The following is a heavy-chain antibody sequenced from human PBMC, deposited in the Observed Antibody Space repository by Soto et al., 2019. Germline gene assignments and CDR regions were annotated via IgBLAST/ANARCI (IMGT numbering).Heavy chain of an antibody. CDR2: ISSSGSTI. CDR1: GFTFSDYY. Sequence: PGGSLRLSCAASGFTFSDYYMSWIRQAPGKGLEWVSYISSSGSTIYYADSVKGRFTISRDNAKNSLYLQMNSLRAEDTAVYYCARCRVPAAIYNWFDPWGQGTLVTVSS. D-gene: IGHD2-2*01. V-gene: IGHV3-11*01. CDR3: ARCRVPAAIYNWFDP. J-gene: IGHJ5*02.